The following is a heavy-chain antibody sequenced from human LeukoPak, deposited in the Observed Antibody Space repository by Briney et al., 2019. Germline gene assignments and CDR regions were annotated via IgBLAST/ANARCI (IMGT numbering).Heavy chain of an antibody. CDR3: ARAEVAAGIDVNWFDP. V-gene: IGHV3-11*01. CDR2: ISSSGSTI. J-gene: IGHJ5*02. Sequence: PGGSLRLSCAASGFTFSDYYMSWIRQAPGKGLEWVSYISSSGSTIYYADSVKGRFTISRDSAKNSLYLQMNSLRAEDTAVYYCARAEVAAGIDVNWFDPWGQGTLVTVSS. CDR1: GFTFSDYY. D-gene: IGHD6-13*01.